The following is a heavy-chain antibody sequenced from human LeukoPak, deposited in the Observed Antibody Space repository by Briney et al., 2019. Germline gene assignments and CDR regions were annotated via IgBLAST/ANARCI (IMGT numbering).Heavy chain of an antibody. V-gene: IGHV3-48*03. Sequence: GGSLRLSCAASGFTFSSYEMNWVRQAPGKGLEWVSYISSSGSTIYYADSVKGRFNISRDNAKNSLYLQMNSLRAEDTAVYYCAKDAEYYYDSSGYYFGDAIDHWGQGTLVTVSS. D-gene: IGHD3-22*01. CDR3: AKDAEYYYDSSGYYFGDAIDH. CDR1: GFTFSSYE. CDR2: ISSSGSTI. J-gene: IGHJ4*02.